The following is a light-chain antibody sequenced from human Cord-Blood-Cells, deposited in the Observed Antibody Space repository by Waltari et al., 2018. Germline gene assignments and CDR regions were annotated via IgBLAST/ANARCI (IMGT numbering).Light chain of an antibody. J-gene: IGKJ2*01. Sequence: DIVMTQSPDSLAVSLGERATIHCKSSQSVLYSSNNKNYLAWYQQTPGQPPKLLIYWASTRESGVPDLFSGGASETDFTLTISSLQAEDVAVYYCQQYYSTPYTFGQGTKLEIK. CDR3: QQYYSTPYT. V-gene: IGKV4-1*01. CDR2: WAS. CDR1: QSVLYSSNNKNY.